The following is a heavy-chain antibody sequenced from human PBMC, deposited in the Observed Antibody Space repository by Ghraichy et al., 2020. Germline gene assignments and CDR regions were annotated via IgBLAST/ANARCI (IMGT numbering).Heavy chain of an antibody. Sequence: SQTLSLTCTVSGGSISSYYWSWIRQPPGKGLEWIGYIYYSGSTNYNPSLKSRVTISVDTSKNQFSLKLSSVTAADTDVYYCARVAFGGGRKLNYYYYYMDVWGKGTTDTVSS. CDR2: IYYSGST. D-gene: IGHD2-15*01. CDR1: GGSISSYY. J-gene: IGHJ6*03. CDR3: ARVAFGGGRKLNYYYYYMDV. V-gene: IGHV4-59*01.